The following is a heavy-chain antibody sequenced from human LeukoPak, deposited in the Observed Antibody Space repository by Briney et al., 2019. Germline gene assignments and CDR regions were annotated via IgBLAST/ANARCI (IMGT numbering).Heavy chain of an antibody. CDR2: ISSSSSYI. D-gene: IGHD6-13*01. CDR1: GFTFSSYS. V-gene: IGHV3-21*01. Sequence: GGSLRLSCAASGFTFSSYSMNWVRQAPGKGLEWVSSISSSSSYIYYADSVKGRFTISRDNAKNSLYLQMNSLRAEDTAVYYCARDGPYSSSWWGTYNWFDPWGQGTLVTVSS. J-gene: IGHJ5*02. CDR3: ARDGPYSSSWWGTYNWFDP.